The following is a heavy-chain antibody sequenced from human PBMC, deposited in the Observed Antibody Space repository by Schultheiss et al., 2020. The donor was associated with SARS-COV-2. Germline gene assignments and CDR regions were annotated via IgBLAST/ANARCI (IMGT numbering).Heavy chain of an antibody. D-gene: IGHD2-2*01. V-gene: IGHV3-53*04. CDR3: AREDIVVVPAANPFDP. J-gene: IGHJ5*02. CDR2: IYSGGNT. Sequence: GGSLRLSCAASGFTVSSNYMSWVRQAPGKGLEWVSVIYSGGNTYYADSVKGRFTTSRHNSKNTLYLQINRLRAEDTAVYYCAREDIVVVPAANPFDPWGQGTLVTVSS. CDR1: GFTVSSNY.